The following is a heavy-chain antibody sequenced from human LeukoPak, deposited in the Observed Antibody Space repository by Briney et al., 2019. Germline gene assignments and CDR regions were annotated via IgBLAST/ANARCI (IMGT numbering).Heavy chain of an antibody. D-gene: IGHD5-18*01. Sequence: PGGSLRLSCAASGFTFDDYAMHWVRQAPGKGLEWVSGISWNSGSIGYADSVKGRFTISRDNARNSLYLPMNSLRAEDTALYYCAKDMGYSYVYYFDYWGQGTLVTVSS. CDR2: ISWNSGSI. J-gene: IGHJ4*02. V-gene: IGHV3-9*01. CDR1: GFTFDDYA. CDR3: AKDMGYSYVYYFDY.